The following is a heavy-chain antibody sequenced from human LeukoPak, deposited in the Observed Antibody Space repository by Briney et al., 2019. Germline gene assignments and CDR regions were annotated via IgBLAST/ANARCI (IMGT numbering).Heavy chain of an antibody. CDR2: INPNNGGS. CDR3: ARTTSFTASGYDY. V-gene: IGHV1-8*03. Sequence: GASVKVSCKASGYTFTNYHMNWVRQATGQGLEWMGWINPNNGGSGFAQKFQGRVTITRDTAMTTAYMELSSLTSEDTAIYFCARTTSFTASGYDYWGQGTLVTVSS. CDR1: GYTFTNYH. J-gene: IGHJ4*02. D-gene: IGHD6-25*01.